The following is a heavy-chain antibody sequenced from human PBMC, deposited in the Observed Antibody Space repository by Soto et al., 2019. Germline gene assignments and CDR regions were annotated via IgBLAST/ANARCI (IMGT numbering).Heavy chain of an antibody. Sequence: EVQLVESGGGLVQPGGSLRLSCAASGFTFSSYSMNWVRQAPGKGLEWVSYISTRSSTIYYADSVKGRFTISRDNAKNSLYLQMNSLGAEDTAVYYCASNTNYYDSSGFGMDVWGQGTTVTVSS. V-gene: IGHV3-48*01. D-gene: IGHD3-22*01. CDR3: ASNTNYYDSSGFGMDV. CDR1: GFTFSSYS. CDR2: ISTRSSTI. J-gene: IGHJ6*02.